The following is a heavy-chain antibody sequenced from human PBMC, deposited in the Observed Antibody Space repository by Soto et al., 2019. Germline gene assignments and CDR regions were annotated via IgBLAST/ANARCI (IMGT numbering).Heavy chain of an antibody. V-gene: IGHV1-69*12. CDR1: GGTFRTAA. J-gene: IGHJ6*02. Sequence: QVQLVQSGAEVKKPGSSVKISCKASGGTFRTAAFSWVRQAPGQGLEWMGGIIPIFPTPDYAQKFQGRVTMTADESTTTTYMEMTSLRSEDTAIYDCARDKDRLQLGGNYYYIMDVWGQGTTVTVSS. CDR2: IIPIFPTP. CDR3: ARDKDRLQLGGNYYYIMDV. D-gene: IGHD1-1*01.